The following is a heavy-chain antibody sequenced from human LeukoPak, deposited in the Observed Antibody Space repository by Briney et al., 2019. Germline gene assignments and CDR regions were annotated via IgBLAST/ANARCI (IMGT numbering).Heavy chain of an antibody. CDR3: ARDAASYYDFWSGYSHYYMDV. J-gene: IGHJ6*03. CDR2: IYYSGST. Sequence: PSETLSLTCTVSGGSISSYYWSWIRQPPGKGLEWIGYIYYSGSTNYNPSLKSRVTISVDTSKNQFSLKLSSVTAADTAVYYCARDAASYYDFWSGYSHYYMDVWGKGTTVTVSS. V-gene: IGHV4-59*01. CDR1: GGSISSYY. D-gene: IGHD3-3*01.